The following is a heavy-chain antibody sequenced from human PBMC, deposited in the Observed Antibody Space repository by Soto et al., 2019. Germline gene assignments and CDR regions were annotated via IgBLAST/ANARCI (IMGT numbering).Heavy chain of an antibody. CDR3: ASSDSGSYWDGHLIY. V-gene: IGHV1-18*01. CDR1: GYTFTSYG. D-gene: IGHD1-26*01. CDR2: ISAYNGNT. J-gene: IGHJ4*02. Sequence: QVQLVQSGAEVKKPGASVKVSCKTSGYTFTSYGISWVRQAPGQRLEWMGWISAYNGNTNYAQKLQGRVTMTTDTSTSTAYMELRSLRSDDTAVYYCASSDSGSYWDGHLIYWGQGTLVTVSS.